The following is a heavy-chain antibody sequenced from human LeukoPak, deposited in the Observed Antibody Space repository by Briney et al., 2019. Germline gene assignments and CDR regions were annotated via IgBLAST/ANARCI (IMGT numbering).Heavy chain of an antibody. CDR1: GGTFSSYA. CDR3: ARDGGVSGSYNDY. Sequence: SVKVSCKASGGTFSSYAISWVRQAPGQGLEWMGRIIPILGIANYAQKFQGRVTINADKSTSTAYMELSSLRSEDTAVYYCARDGGVSGSYNDYWGQGTLVTVSS. CDR2: IIPILGIA. V-gene: IGHV1-69*04. D-gene: IGHD1-26*01. J-gene: IGHJ4*02.